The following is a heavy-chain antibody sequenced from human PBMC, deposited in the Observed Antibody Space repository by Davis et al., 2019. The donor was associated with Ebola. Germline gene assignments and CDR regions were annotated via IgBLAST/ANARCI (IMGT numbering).Heavy chain of an antibody. CDR1: GYTFTYRY. CDR2: INPHNGNT. V-gene: IGHV1-18*04. CDR3: ARAQFPTTSDH. Sequence: ASVKVSCKASGYTFTYRYLHWVRQAPGQALEWMGWINPHNGNTNYAQNVQGRVTMTTDTSTSTAYMEVGSLRSDDTAVYYCARAQFPTTSDHWGQGTLVTVSS. J-gene: IGHJ4*02. D-gene: IGHD1-1*01.